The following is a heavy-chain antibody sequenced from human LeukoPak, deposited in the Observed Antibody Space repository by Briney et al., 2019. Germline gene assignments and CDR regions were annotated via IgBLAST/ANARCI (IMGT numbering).Heavy chain of an antibody. J-gene: IGHJ4*02. V-gene: IGHV1-58*01. CDR3: ARDPQTRYNWNDRGFDY. D-gene: IGHD1-1*01. Sequence: SVKVSCKASGFTFTSSAVQWVRQARGQRLEWIGWIVVGSGNTNYAQKFQERVTITRDMSTSTAYMELRSLRSDDTAVYYCARDPQTRYNWNDRGFDYWGQGTLVTVSS. CDR2: IVVGSGNT. CDR1: GFTFTSSA.